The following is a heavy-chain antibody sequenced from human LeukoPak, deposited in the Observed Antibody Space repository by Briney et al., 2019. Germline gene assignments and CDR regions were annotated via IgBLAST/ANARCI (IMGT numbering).Heavy chain of an antibody. D-gene: IGHD3-3*01. J-gene: IGHJ6*02. CDR3: ARVVIIPGDDYYYGMDV. CDR2: ISAYNGNT. V-gene: IGHV1-18*01. CDR1: GYTFTSYG. Sequence: ASVKVSCKASGYTFTSYGISWARQAPGQGLEWMGWISAYNGNTDYAQKLQGRVTMTTYTSTSTAYMELRSLRSDDTAVYYCARVVIIPGDDYYYGMDVWGQGTTVTVSS.